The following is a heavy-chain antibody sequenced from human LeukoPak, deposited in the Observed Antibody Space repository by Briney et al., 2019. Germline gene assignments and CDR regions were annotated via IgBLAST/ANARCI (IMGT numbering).Heavy chain of an antibody. V-gene: IGHV3-64*01. D-gene: IGHD2-15*01. J-gene: IGHJ4*02. CDR2: ISSNGGST. CDR3: ARTRGGGGSCLDY. CDR1: GFTFSSYA. Sequence: PGGSLRLSCADSGFTFSSYAMHWVREAPGEGLGYVSAISSNGGSTYYANSVKGRFTISRDNSKNTLYLQMGSLRAEDMAVYYCARTRGGGGSCLDYWGQGTLVTVSS.